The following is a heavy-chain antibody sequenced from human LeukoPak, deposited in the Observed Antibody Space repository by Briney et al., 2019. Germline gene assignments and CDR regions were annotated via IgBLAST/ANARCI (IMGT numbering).Heavy chain of an antibody. J-gene: IGHJ4*02. CDR1: GFTFSSYS. CDR2: ISGSSSYI. V-gene: IGHV3-21*01. Sequence: PGGSLRLSCAASGFTFSSYSMNWVRQAPGKGLEWVSSISGSSSYIYYADSVKGRFTISRDNAKNSLYLQMNSLRAEDTAVYYCATYYDILTGYPYFDYWGQGTLVTVSS. CDR3: ATYYDILTGYPYFDY. D-gene: IGHD3-9*01.